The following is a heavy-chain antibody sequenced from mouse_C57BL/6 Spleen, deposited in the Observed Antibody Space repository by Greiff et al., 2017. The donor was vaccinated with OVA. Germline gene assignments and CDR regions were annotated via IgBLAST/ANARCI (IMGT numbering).Heavy chain of an antibody. J-gene: IGHJ3*01. V-gene: IGHV1-64*01. CDR3: ARSVYYSDCAWFAY. Sequence: QVQLQQPGAELVKPGASVKLSCKASGYTFTSYWMHWVKQRPGQGLEWIGMIHPNSGSTNYNEKFKSKATLTVDKSSSTAYMQLSSLTSEDSAVYYGARSVYYSDCAWFAYWGQGTLVTVSA. CDR2: IHPNSGST. CDR1: GYTFTSYW. D-gene: IGHD2-13*01.